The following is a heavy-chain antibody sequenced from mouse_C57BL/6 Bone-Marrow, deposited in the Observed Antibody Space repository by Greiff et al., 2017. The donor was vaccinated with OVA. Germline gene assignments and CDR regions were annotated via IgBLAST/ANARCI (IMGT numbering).Heavy chain of an antibody. CDR2: IYPRSGNT. CDR3: ARVYGSWFAY. D-gene: IGHD1-1*01. V-gene: IGHV1-81*01. CDR1: GYTFTSYG. Sequence: VKLMESGAELARPGASVKLSCKASGYTFTSYGISWVKQRTGQGLEWIGEIYPRSGNTYYNEKFKGKATLTADKSSSTAYMELRSLTSEDSAVYFCARVYGSWFAYWGQGTLVTVSA. J-gene: IGHJ3*01.